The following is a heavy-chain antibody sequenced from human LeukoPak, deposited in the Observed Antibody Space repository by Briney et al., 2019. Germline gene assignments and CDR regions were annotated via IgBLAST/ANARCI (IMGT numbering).Heavy chain of an antibody. D-gene: IGHD3-16*01. CDR1: GFTFSTYW. J-gene: IGHJ4*02. CDR3: ARDVRGLGHFDY. CDR2: IQYDGSNK. V-gene: IGHV3-30*02. Sequence: GGSLRLSCAASGFTFSTYWMSWVRQAPGKGLEWVAYIQYDGSNKQYADSVKGRFSISRDNSENILYLQMNSLRAEDTALYYCARDVRGLGHFDYWGQGTLVTVSS.